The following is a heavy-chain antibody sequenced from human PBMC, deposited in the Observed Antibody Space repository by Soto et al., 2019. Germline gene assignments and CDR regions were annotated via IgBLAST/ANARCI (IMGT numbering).Heavy chain of an antibody. J-gene: IGHJ4*02. V-gene: IGHV3-30*18. CDR3: AKGPPGGWYGDY. D-gene: IGHD6-19*01. CDR1: GFTFSSYG. CDR2: ISYDGSDK. Sequence: SGGGVVQPGRSLRLSCAASGFTFSSYGMHWVRQAPGKGLEWVAVISYDGSDKYYLDSVKGRFTISRDNSKNTLYLQMNSLRAEDTAVYYCAKGPPGGWYGDYWGQGTLVTVSS.